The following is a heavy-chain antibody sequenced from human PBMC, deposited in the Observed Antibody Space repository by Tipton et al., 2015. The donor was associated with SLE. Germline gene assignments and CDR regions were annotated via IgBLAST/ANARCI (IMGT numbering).Heavy chain of an antibody. Sequence: TLSLTCTVSGDSISTSTYYWSWIRQPAGKGLEWIGRVYPSGSTNYNPSLKSRLTISVDTSKNQFSLNLSSVTAADTAVYFCARVARNWGIAFDIWGQGTMATVSS. CDR3: ARVARNWGIAFDI. CDR1: GDSISTSTYY. CDR2: VYPSGST. J-gene: IGHJ3*02. V-gene: IGHV4-61*02. D-gene: IGHD7-27*01.